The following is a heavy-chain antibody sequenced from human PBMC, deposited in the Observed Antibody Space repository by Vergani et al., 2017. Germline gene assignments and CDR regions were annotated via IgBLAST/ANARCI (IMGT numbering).Heavy chain of an antibody. CDR3: ARDSVVVVAATERHYYYYGMDV. V-gene: IGHV1-2*02. CDR1: GYTFTGYY. J-gene: IGHJ6*02. CDR2: INPNSGGT. Sequence: QVQLVQSGSELKKPGASVKVSCKASGYTFTGYYMHWVRQAPGQGLEWMGWINPNSGGTNYAQKFQGRVTMTRDTSISTAYMELSRLRSDDTAVYYCARDSVVVVAATERHYYYYGMDVWGQGTTVTVSS. D-gene: IGHD2-15*01.